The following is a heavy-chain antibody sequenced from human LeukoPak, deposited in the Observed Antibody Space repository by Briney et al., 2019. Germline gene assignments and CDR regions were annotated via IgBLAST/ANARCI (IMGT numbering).Heavy chain of an antibody. Sequence: GGSLRLSCAASGFTFSAYGIHWVRQAPGKGLEWVALISFDGRSQYYTDSVRGRFTISRDNAKNSLYLQMNRLRAEDTAVYFCAREGSQSASGTYPGNDWGQGTLVTVSS. CDR1: GFTFSAYG. D-gene: IGHD1-26*01. V-gene: IGHV3-30*03. CDR2: ISFDGRSQ. J-gene: IGHJ4*02. CDR3: AREGSQSASGTYPGND.